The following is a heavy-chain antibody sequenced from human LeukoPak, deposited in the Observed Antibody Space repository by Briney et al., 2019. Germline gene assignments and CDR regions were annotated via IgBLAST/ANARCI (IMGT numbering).Heavy chain of an antibody. Sequence: ASVKVSCKASGYTFTSYYMHWVRQAPGQGLEWMGIINPSGGSTSYAQKFQGRVTITADESTSTAYMELSSLRSEDTAVYYCARPYCSSTSCYETYYYGMDVWGQGTTVTVSS. CDR2: INPSGGST. CDR3: ARPYCSSTSCYETYYYGMDV. D-gene: IGHD2-2*01. V-gene: IGHV1-46*01. CDR1: GYTFTSYY. J-gene: IGHJ6*02.